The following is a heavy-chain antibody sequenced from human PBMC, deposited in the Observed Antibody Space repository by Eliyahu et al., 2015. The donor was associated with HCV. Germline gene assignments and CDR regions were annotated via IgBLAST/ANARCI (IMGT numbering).Heavy chain of an antibody. CDR2: IKQDGSEK. V-gene: IGHV3-7*01. CDR1: GFTFSSYW. CDR3: VPTFYDFWSGYYMDV. D-gene: IGHD3-3*01. Sequence: EVQLVESGGGLVQPGGSLRLSCAASGFTFSSYWMSWVRQAPGKGLEGVANIKQDGSEKYYVDSVKGRLTISRDNAKNSLYLQMNSLRAEDTAVYYCVPTFYDFWSGYYMDVWGKGTTVTVSS. J-gene: IGHJ6*03.